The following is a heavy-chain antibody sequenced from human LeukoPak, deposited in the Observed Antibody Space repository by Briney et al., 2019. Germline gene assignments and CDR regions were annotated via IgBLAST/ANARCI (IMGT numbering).Heavy chain of an antibody. CDR1: LGSIIRYF. CDR3: ARDRARYYYGSGKPYYFDY. Sequence: SETLSLTLTDSLGSIIRYFRSWVRQPVGKGLEWIGRIYTRGSTNYNPSLQSRATMSVATSKNQFSLNLSSVTAADTAVYCCARDRARYYYGSGKPYYFDYWGQGTLVTVSS. V-gene: IGHV4-4*07. D-gene: IGHD3-10*01. J-gene: IGHJ4*02. CDR2: IYTRGST.